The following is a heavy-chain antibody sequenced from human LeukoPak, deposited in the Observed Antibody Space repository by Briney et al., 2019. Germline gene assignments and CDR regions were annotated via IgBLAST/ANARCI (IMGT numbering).Heavy chain of an antibody. V-gene: IGHV5-51*01. CDR1: GYSFTTYW. D-gene: IGHD6-6*01. Sequence: RGESLKISCKGSGYSFTTYWIGWVRQMPGKGLEWMGIIYPGDSDTRYSPSLQGQVTISADKSISTAYLQWGSLKASDTAMYYCAREGRSSSPMDYWGQGTLVTVSS. J-gene: IGHJ4*02. CDR3: AREGRSSSPMDY. CDR2: IYPGDSDT.